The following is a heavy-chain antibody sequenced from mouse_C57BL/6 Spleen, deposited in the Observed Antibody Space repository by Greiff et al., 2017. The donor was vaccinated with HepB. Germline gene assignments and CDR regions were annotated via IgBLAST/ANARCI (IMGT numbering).Heavy chain of an antibody. J-gene: IGHJ4*01. CDR2: INPSNGGT. D-gene: IGHD1-1*01. V-gene: IGHV1-53*01. CDR1: GYTFTSYW. CDR3: ARRHYYCNSPWSRVH. Sequence: QVQLQQPGTELVKPGASVKLSCKASGYTFTSYWMHWVKQRPGQGLEWIGNINPSNGGTNYNEKFKSKATLTVDKSSSTAYMQLSSLTSADSAVYFCARRHYYCNSPWSRVHWCKGTSVPVPS.